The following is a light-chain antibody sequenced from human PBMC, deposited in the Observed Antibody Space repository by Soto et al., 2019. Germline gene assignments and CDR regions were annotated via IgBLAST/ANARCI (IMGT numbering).Light chain of an antibody. CDR2: AAA. J-gene: IGKJ2*01. V-gene: IGKV1-39*01. CDR1: QSISSY. Sequence: DIQMTQSPSSLSASVGDRVTITCRASQSISSYLNWYQQKPGKAPKLLLYAAASLQSGAPSRFSGSGSGTDFTLTISSLQPEDFATYDCQQSYSTPPSFGQGTKLEIK. CDR3: QQSYSTPPS.